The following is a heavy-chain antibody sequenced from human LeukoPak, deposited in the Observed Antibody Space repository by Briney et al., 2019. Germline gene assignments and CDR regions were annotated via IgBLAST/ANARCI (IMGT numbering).Heavy chain of an antibody. D-gene: IGHD2-2*01. CDR3: ARDRGYCSSTSCYRRVVRYNWFDP. V-gene: IGHV1-46*01. CDR2: INPSGGST. J-gene: IGHJ5*02. CDR1: GYTFTSYY. Sequence: APVKVSCKASGYTFTSYYMHWVRQAPGQGLEWMGIINPSGGSTSYAQKFQGRVTMTRDTSTSTVYMELSSLRSEDTAVYYCARDRGYCSSTSCYRRVVRYNWFDPWGQGTLVTVSS.